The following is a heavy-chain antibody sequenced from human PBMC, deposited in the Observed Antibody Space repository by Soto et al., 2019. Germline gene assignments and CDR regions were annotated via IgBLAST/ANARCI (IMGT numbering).Heavy chain of an antibody. CDR1: GDSICRSYG. V-gene: IGHV4-4*02. CDR2: IYHSGST. D-gene: IGHD3-10*01. CDR3: TSKFGQLLADAFDI. Sequence: SETLSLTSAVSGDSICRSYGGSWVRQFPGKGLEWIGEIYHSGSTIYNPSPQSRVTLSVDKSKNEFSLKMSSVTAADTAVYYCTSKFGQLLADAFDIWGQGTMVT. J-gene: IGHJ3*02.